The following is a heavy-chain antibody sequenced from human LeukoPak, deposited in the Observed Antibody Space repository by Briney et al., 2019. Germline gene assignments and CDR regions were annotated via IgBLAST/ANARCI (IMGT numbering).Heavy chain of an antibody. CDR3: AKEFGSGWEYHYYGMDV. J-gene: IGHJ6*02. D-gene: IGHD6-19*01. CDR1: GFTFSSYA. V-gene: IGHV3-23*01. CDR2: IRGSGGST. Sequence: PGGSLRLSCAASGFTFSSYAMSWVRQAPGKGLEWVSAIRGSGGSTYYADSVKGRFTISRDNSKNTLYLQMNSLRAEDTAVYYCAKEFGSGWEYHYYGMDVWGQGTTVTVSS.